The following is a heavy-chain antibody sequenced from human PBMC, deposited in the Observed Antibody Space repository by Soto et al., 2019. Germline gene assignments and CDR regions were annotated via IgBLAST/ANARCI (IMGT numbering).Heavy chain of an antibody. CDR2: IYYSGST. J-gene: IGHJ5*02. CDR1: GGSISSRSYY. CDR3: ARNHYSFGYEWFDP. Sequence: NPKDTLSLTRTASGGSISSRSYYWDWIRQPPGKGLEWIGSIYYSGSTYYNPSLKSRVTISVDTSKNQFSLKLSSVTAADTAVYYCARNHYSFGYEWFDPWGQGTLVTVSS. D-gene: IGHD5-18*01. V-gene: IGHV4-39*01.